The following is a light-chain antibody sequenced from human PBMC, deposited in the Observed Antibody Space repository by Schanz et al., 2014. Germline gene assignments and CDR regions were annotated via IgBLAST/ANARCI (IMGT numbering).Light chain of an antibody. CDR1: QSISSW. J-gene: IGKJ1*01. CDR3: QQSYSTLWT. Sequence: DIQMTQSPSTLSASVGDRVTITCRASQSISSWLAWYQKKPGKAPKLLIYAASSLQSGVPSRFSGSGSGTDFTLTISSLQPEDFATYYCQQSYSTLWTFGQGTKVEIK. V-gene: IGKV1-39*01. CDR2: AAS.